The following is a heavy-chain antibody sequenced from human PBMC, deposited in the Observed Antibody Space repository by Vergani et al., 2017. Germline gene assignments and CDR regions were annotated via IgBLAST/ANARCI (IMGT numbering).Heavy chain of an antibody. Sequence: QVQLVESGGGVVQPGRSLRLSCAASGFTFNQYGMHWVREPPGQGLEWVAVTWYDGNNKQYADSVKGRFTIASDHSEKILYLHMNSRRAEDTAMYYCAWGVSSGWYARAQNQPLGPWGQGTQVTVSS. J-gene: IGHJ5*02. CDR1: GFTFNQYG. CDR2: TWYDGNNK. D-gene: IGHD6-19*01. CDR3: AWGVSSGWYARAQNQPLGP. V-gene: IGHV3-33*01.